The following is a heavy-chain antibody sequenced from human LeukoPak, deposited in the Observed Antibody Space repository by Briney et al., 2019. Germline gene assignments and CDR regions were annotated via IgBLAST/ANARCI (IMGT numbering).Heavy chain of an antibody. CDR2: ISYDGSNK. D-gene: IGHD5-18*01. J-gene: IGHJ6*02. Sequence: GGSLRLSCAASGFTFDDYAMHWVRQAPGKGLEWVAVISYDGSNKYYADSVKGRFTISRDNSKNTLYLQMNSLRAEDTAVYYCARERPREHSYGYYYYGMDVWGQGTTVTVSS. V-gene: IGHV3-30-3*01. CDR3: ARERPREHSYGYYYYGMDV. CDR1: GFTFDDYA.